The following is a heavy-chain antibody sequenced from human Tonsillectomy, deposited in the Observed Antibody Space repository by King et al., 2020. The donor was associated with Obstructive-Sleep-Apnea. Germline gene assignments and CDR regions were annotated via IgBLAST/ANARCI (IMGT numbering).Heavy chain of an antibody. CDR1: GFSFSSYA. Sequence: VQLVESGGGVGQPGRSLRLSCAVSGFSFSSYAMHWVRQAPGKGRGWVAVISYDVSKKHKAVSVKGRFTISRVNSKNTLYLQINSLRAEDTAVYYCARRRVRGATYYYGMDVWGQGTTVTVSS. J-gene: IGHJ6*02. D-gene: IGHD3-10*01. CDR3: ARRRVRGATYYYGMDV. V-gene: IGHV3-30-3*01. CDR2: ISYDVSKK.